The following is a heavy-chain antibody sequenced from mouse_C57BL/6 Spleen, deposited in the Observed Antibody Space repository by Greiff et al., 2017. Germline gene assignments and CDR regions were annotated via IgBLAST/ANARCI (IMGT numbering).Heavy chain of an antibody. CDR3: ARGDYYGSSGDYAMDY. D-gene: IGHD1-1*01. Sequence: QVQLKQSGPELVKPGASVKISCKASGYAFSSSWMNRVKQRPGKGLEWIGRIYPGDGDTNYNGKFKGKATLTADKSSSTAYMQLSSLTSEDSAVYFCARGDYYGSSGDYAMDYWGQGTSVTVSS. CDR1: GYAFSSSW. J-gene: IGHJ4*01. V-gene: IGHV1-82*01. CDR2: IYPGDGDT.